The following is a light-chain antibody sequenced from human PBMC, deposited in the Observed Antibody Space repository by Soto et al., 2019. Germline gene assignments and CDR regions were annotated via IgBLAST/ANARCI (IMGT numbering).Light chain of an antibody. CDR3: CSYGGSYTWV. J-gene: IGLJ3*02. CDR2: DVS. V-gene: IGLV2-11*01. Sequence: QSALTQPRSVSGSPGQSVTISCTGTSSDLGGYNFVSWYQHHPGKAPKLMIYDVSKRPSGVPDRFSGSKSGNTASLTISGLQAEDEADYYCCSYGGSYTWVFGGGTKLTVL. CDR1: SSDLGGYNF.